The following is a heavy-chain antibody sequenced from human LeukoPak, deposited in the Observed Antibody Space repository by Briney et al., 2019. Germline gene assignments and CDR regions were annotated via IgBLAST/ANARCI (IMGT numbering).Heavy chain of an antibody. CDR1: GGSISSGSYY. V-gene: IGHV4-61*02. Sequence: SETLSLTCTVSGGSISSGSYYWSWIRQAAGKGLEWIGRIYTSGSTNYNPSLKSRDTISVDTSKNKFSLKLSSVTAADTAVYYCARDSSMYYYYYMDVWGKGTTVTVSS. CDR2: IYTSGST. J-gene: IGHJ6*03. CDR3: ARDSSMYYYYYMDV.